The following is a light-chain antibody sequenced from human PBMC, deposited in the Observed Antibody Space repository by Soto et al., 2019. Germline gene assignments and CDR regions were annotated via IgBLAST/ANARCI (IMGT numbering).Light chain of an antibody. Sequence: QSALTQPASVSGSPGQSITISCTGTSSDVGGYNYVSWYQQHPGKAPKLMIYEVTKRPSGVSNRFSGSRSGNTASLIISGLQAEDEADYYCNSYTSTNLYVFGTGTKVTVL. V-gene: IGLV2-14*01. CDR1: SSDVGGYNY. CDR2: EVT. CDR3: NSYTSTNLYV. J-gene: IGLJ1*01.